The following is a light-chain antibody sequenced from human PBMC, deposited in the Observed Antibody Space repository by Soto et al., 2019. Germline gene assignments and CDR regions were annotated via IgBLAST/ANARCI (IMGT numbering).Light chain of an antibody. CDR2: GAS. Sequence: IVVTQSPGTLSLSPGERATLSCRASQSVTSNYLAWYQQKPGQAPRLLIYGASSRATGIPDRFSGSGSGTDFTLTISRLESEDFAGYYCQQYGSSPITFGQGTRLEIK. V-gene: IGKV3-20*01. J-gene: IGKJ5*01. CDR1: QSVTSNY. CDR3: QQYGSSPIT.